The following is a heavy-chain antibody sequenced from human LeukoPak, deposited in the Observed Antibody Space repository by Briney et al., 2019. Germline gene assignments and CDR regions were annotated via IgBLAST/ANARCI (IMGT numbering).Heavy chain of an antibody. Sequence: SETLSLTCTVSGGSISSSRYYWDWIRQPPGEGLEWIGTIYYSGTTYYNPSLKSRVTISVDTSRNQSSLKLSSVTATDTAVYYCARMIGDDAFDIWGQGTMVTVSS. V-gene: IGHV4-39*01. CDR1: GGSISSSRYY. J-gene: IGHJ3*02. CDR2: IYYSGTT. CDR3: ARMIGDDAFDI. D-gene: IGHD3-22*01.